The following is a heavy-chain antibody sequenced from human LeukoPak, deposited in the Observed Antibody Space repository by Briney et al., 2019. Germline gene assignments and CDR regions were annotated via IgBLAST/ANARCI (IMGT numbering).Heavy chain of an antibody. V-gene: IGHV3-7*01. CDR2: IKEDGSDS. J-gene: IGHJ6*02. Sequence: QAGGSLRLSCAVSGFTFSYYAMSWVRQAPGRGLGWVANIKEDGSDSYYVDSVKGRFTISRDNAKNSVYLQMRSLRAEDTAVYFCARELAVGVVSVRFYYGMDVWGQGTTVTVSS. CDR1: GFTFSYYA. CDR3: ARELAVGVVSVRFYYGMDV. D-gene: IGHD3-3*01.